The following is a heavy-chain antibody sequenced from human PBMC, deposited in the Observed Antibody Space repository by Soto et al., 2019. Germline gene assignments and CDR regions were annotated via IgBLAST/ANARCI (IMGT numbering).Heavy chain of an antibody. CDR1: GGSISSGGYS. CDR2: IYHSGST. V-gene: IGHV4-30-2*01. J-gene: IGHJ5*02. CDR3: ARGQLLPTEDIWFDP. D-gene: IGHD2-2*01. Sequence: SETLSLTCAVSGGSISSGGYSWSWIRQPPGKGLEWIGYIYHSGSTYYNPSLKSRVTISVDRSKNQFSLKLSSVTAADTAVYYCARGQLLPTEDIWFDPWGQGTLVTVSS.